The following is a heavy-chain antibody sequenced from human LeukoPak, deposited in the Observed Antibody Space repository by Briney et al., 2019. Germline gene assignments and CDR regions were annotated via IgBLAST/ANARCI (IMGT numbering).Heavy chain of an antibody. D-gene: IGHD4-17*01. V-gene: IGHV3-23*01. CDR2: IGSSGGGT. J-gene: IGHJ1*01. CDR3: ARETDGDYQYFQH. CDR1: GFTFSSYA. Sequence: PGGSLRLSCAASGFTFSSYAMNWVRQAPGKGLEWVSAIGSSGGGTYYPDSVKGRFTVSRDNSKNTLYLQMNSLSAEDTAVYYCARETDGDYQYFQHWGQGTLVTVSS.